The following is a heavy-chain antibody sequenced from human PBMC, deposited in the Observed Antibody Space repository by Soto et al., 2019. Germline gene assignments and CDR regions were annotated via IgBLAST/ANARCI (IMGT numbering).Heavy chain of an antibody. CDR2: ISYDESNK. CDR3: AKDRLLLVLFYFDY. Sequence: QVQLVESGGGVVQPGRSLRLSCAASGFSFSSHGMHWVRQAPGKGLEWVAAISYDESNKYYADSVKGRFTISRDISKNTLYLQMNSLRAEDTAVYYCAKDRLLLVLFYFDYWGQGTLVTVSS. CDR1: GFSFSSHG. D-gene: IGHD2-21*01. J-gene: IGHJ4*02. V-gene: IGHV3-30*18.